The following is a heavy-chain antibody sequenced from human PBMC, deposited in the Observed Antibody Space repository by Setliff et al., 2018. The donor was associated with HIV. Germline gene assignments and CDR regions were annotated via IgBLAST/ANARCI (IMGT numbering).Heavy chain of an antibody. CDR2: LYNGGST. J-gene: IGHJ3*02. Sequence: SETLSLTCTVSGGSVSTSSYYWGWIRQPPRKGLEWIGSLYNGGSTSYSPSLKSRVTMSVDTSKNQFSLKLTSVTAADTAVYTCARRYSSSGYAYDIWGQGTMVTVSS. CDR1: GGSVSTSSYY. V-gene: IGHV4-39*01. CDR3: ARRYSSSGYAYDI. D-gene: IGHD6-13*01.